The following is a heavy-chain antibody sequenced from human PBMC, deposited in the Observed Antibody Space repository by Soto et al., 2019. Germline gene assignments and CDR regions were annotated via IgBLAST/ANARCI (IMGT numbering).Heavy chain of an antibody. V-gene: IGHV4-39*02. CDR3: ARPASGAYLPTWFDP. CDR2: INYSGSA. D-gene: IGHD4-17*01. CDR1: GGSIQTFDYF. J-gene: IGHJ5*02. Sequence: QLQLQESGPGLVKSSESLSLTCTVSGGSIQTFDYFWGWIRQAPGKGLEWIGSINYSGSAYHNLSLKSPFPLSLATSSTPVSLTLSSVTAADTTIDCSARPASGAYLPTWFDPWGQEILVPVPS.